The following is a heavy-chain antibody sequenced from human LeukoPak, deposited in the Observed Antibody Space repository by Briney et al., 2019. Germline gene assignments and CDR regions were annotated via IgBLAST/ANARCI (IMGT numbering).Heavy chain of an antibody. CDR1: AFTFSSYS. Sequence: GGSLRLSCAASAFTFSSYSMNWVRQAPGKGLEWISYIGLSPTSVHYADSVKGRFTISRDKAKNSLYLQMNSLRDEDTAVYYCARDSHYAFDYWGQGTLVTVSS. V-gene: IGHV3-48*02. CDR3: ARDSHYAFDY. D-gene: IGHD2-2*01. CDR2: IGLSPTSV. J-gene: IGHJ4*02.